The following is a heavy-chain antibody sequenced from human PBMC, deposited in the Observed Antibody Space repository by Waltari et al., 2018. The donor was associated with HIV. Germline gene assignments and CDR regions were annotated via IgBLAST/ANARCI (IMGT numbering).Heavy chain of an antibody. CDR1: GITLSTYA. CDR2: VNVCNGNS. D-gene: IGHD6-19*01. J-gene: IGHJ5*02. V-gene: IGHV1-3*01. Sequence: QVQLVQSGAEVKKPGASVKVSCKASGITLSTYAMHWVRQAPGQRFEWMGWVNVCNGNSDYSQKFQGRVTSTRDKYASTAYMELSGLRSEDTAVYYCASEQYSRDWYDNHWGQGTLVTVSS. CDR3: ASEQYSRDWYDNH.